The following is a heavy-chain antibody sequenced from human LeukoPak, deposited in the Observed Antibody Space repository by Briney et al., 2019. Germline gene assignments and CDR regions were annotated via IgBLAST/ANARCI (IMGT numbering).Heavy chain of an antibody. CDR1: GFTFSSYW. J-gene: IGHJ4*02. Sequence: PGGSLRLSCAASGFTFSSYWTHWLRQAPGKGLVWVSRINSDGSDTTYADSVKGRFTISRDNAQSTLYLQINSLRAEDTAVYYCARTNVGAYFDYWGLGTLVTVSS. CDR3: ARTNVGAYFDY. CDR2: INSDGSDT. V-gene: IGHV3-74*01. D-gene: IGHD1-26*01.